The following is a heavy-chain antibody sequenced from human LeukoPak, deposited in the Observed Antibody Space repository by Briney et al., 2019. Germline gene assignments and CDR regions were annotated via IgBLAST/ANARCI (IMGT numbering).Heavy chain of an antibody. Sequence: PGWSLRLSCAASGLTFSSYAMSWVRQAPGKGLEGVAAISGSGGSTDYADSVKGRVTISRDNSKNTLYLQINSVRAEDRAVYYGAQDRDDSSGYYGGALDYWGQGTL. J-gene: IGHJ4*02. CDR3: AQDRDDSSGYYGGALDY. CDR1: GLTFSSYA. V-gene: IGHV3-23*01. CDR2: ISGSGGST. D-gene: IGHD3-22*01.